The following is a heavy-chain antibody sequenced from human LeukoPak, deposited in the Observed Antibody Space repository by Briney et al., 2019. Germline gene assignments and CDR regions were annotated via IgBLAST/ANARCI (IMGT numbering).Heavy chain of an antibody. D-gene: IGHD6-19*01. CDR3: AKGNSQWLVTFLDY. Sequence: GGSLRLSCAASGFTFSSYAMGWVHQAPGEGLEWVSSISSSGDTTYYADSVKGRFTISRDNSKNTLYLQMNSLRAEDTAVYYCAKGNSQWLVTFLDYWGQGTLVTVSS. J-gene: IGHJ4*02. V-gene: IGHV3-23*01. CDR2: ISSSGDTT. CDR1: GFTFSSYA.